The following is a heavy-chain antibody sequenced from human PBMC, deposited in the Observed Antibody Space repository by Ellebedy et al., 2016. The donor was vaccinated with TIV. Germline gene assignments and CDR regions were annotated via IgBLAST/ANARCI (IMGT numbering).Heavy chain of an antibody. D-gene: IGHD3-10*01. CDR3: ASHMVRESTWFQP. CDR1: GCSTSSSSYS. V-gene: IGHV4-39*01. CDR2: IYYSGST. Sequence: MPSETLSLTCTVSGCSTSSSSYSWGWIRQPPGTGPEWFGCIYYSGSTYYNPSLNSRVTISVDTSKNQFSLKLSSVTAADTAVYYCASHMVRESTWFQPWGPGTLVTVSS. J-gene: IGHJ5*02.